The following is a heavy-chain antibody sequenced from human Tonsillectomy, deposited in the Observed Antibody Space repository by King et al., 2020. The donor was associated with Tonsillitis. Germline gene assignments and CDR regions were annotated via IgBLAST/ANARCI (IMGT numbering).Heavy chain of an antibody. D-gene: IGHD1-26*01. CDR1: VGSLSGYY. CDR3: ARGTWEVRFDP. CDR2: INPSGIT. V-gene: IGHV4-34*01. Sequence: VQLQQWGAGLLKSSETLSLTCDVYVGSLSGYYWSWIRQPPEKGLEWIGEINPSGITNYNPSLKSRVTITVDTSNNQFSLNLTSVTAADTAICYCARGTWEVRFDPCGQGTLVTVSS. J-gene: IGHJ5*02.